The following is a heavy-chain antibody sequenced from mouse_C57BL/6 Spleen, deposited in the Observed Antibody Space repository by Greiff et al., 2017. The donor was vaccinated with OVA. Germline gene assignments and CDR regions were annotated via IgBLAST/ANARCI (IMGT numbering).Heavy chain of an antibody. V-gene: IGHV3-1*01. D-gene: IGHD2-5*01. CDR1: GYSITSGYD. J-gene: IGHJ3*01. Sequence: EVQRVESGPGMVKPSQSLSLTCTVTGYSITSGYDWHWIRHFPGNKLEWMGYISYSGSTNYDPSLKSRISITHDTSKNHFFLKLNSVTTEDTATYYCARDKSNYPFAYWGQGTLVTVSA. CDR2: ISYSGST. CDR3: ARDKSNYPFAY.